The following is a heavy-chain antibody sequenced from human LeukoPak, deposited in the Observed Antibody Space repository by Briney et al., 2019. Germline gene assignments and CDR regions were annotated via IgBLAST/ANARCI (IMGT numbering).Heavy chain of an antibody. D-gene: IGHD6-13*01. CDR3: ARVRIGQQLDKYYYYAMDV. J-gene: IGHJ6*02. CDR2: INPNSGGT. Sequence: ASVKVSCKSSGYTFTDYYMHWVRPAPGQGLEWMGWINPNSGGTNYAQKFRGRVTMTTDTSISTAYMEVSRLRSDDTAVYYCARVRIGQQLDKYYYYAMDVWGQRTAVSVSS. V-gene: IGHV1-2*02. CDR1: GYTFTDYY.